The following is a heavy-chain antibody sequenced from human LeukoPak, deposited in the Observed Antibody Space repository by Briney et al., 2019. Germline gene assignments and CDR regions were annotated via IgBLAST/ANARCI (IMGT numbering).Heavy chain of an antibody. V-gene: IGHV1-46*01. CDR1: GYTFTSYY. J-gene: IGHJ4*02. D-gene: IGHD2-15*01. CDR3: ARDLRVDCSGGSCYSYFDY. Sequence: ASVTVSCKASGYTFTSYYMHWVRQAPGQGLEWMGIINPSGGSTSYAQKFQGRVTMTRDMSTSTVYMELSSLRSEDTAVYYCARDLRVDCSGGSCYSYFDYWGQGTLVTVSS. CDR2: INPSGGST.